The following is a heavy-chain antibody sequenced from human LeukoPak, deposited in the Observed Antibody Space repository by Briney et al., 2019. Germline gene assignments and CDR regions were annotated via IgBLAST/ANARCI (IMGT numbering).Heavy chain of an antibody. Sequence: GGSLRLSCAASGFTFSGSAMHWVRQASGKGLEWVGRIRSKSNNYATAYAASVKGRFTISRDDSKNTAYLQMNSLRAEDTAVYYCAKNYYDSSGLFDYWGQGTLVIVSS. CDR1: GFTFSGSA. D-gene: IGHD3-22*01. CDR2: IRSKSNNYAT. CDR3: AKNYYDSSGLFDY. V-gene: IGHV3-73*01. J-gene: IGHJ4*02.